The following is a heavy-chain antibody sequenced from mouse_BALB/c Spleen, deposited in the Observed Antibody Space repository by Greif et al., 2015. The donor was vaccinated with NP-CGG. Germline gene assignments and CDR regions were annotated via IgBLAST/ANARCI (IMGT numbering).Heavy chain of an antibody. CDR1: GFTFSDFY. V-gene: IGHV7-1*02. CDR3: EREEGSSGSSDV. Sequence: EVKLVESGGGLVQPGGSLRLSCATSGFTFSDFYMEWVRQPPGKRLEWIAASRNKANDYTTEYSASVKGRFIVSRDTSKSVLSLKMNARRAEDSAIYYGEREEGSSGSSDVWGAGPPVTVPS. CDR2: SRNKANDYTT. J-gene: IGHJ1*01.